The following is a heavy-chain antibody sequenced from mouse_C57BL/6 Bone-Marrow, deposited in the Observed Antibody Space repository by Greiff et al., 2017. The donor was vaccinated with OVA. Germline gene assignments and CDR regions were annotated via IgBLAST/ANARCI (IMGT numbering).Heavy chain of an antibody. CDR3: ARLRQLRGDCDY. J-gene: IGHJ2*01. V-gene: IGHV1-55*01. CDR2: IYPGSGSP. CDR1: GYTFTSYW. Sequence: VQLQPPGAELVKPGASVTMSCTASGYTFTSYWITWVTQRPGPGLEWIGDIYPGSGSPNYNEKFKSKATLTVDTSSSTAYMQLSSLTSEDSAVYYCARLRQLRGDCDYWGQGTTLTVSS. D-gene: IGHD3-2*02.